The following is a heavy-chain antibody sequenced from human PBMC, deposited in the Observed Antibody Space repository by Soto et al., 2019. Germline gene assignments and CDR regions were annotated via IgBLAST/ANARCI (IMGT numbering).Heavy chain of an antibody. J-gene: IGHJ6*02. D-gene: IGHD4-4*01. CDR3: ARDGGRDFMTTVNYGMDV. CDR1: GGSVSSGSYY. Sequence: PSETLSLTCTVSGGSVSSGSYYWSWIRQPPGKGLEWIGYIYYSGSTYYNPSLKSRVTISVDTSKNQFSLKLSSVTAADTAVYYCARDGGRDFMTTVNYGMDVWGQGTTVTVSS. CDR2: IYYSGST. V-gene: IGHV4-31*03.